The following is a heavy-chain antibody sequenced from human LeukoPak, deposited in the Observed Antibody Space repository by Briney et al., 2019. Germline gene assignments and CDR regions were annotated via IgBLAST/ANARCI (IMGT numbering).Heavy chain of an antibody. J-gene: IGHJ4*02. D-gene: IGHD1-26*01. CDR2: ISGRSSTI. CDR3: ARDRLTSGSHFFDY. CDR1: AFTFSDYS. V-gene: IGHV3-48*01. Sequence: GGSLRLSCAASAFTFSDYSMNWVRQAPGKGLEWISYISGRSSTIYYADSVRGRFTISRDNAKNSMYLQMNSLRAEDTAVYYCARDRLTSGSHFFDYWGQGTLVTVSS.